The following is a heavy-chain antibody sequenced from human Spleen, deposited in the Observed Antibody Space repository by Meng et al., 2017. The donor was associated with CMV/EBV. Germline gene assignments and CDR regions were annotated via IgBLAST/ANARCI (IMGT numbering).Heavy chain of an antibody. CDR1: GFIFSDHY. V-gene: IGHV3-72*01. Sequence: GESLRLSCAASGFIFSDHYLDWVRQTPGKGLEWVGRSRNKANRYTTEYAASVKGRFTVSRDESKNSLYLQMNSLKTEDTAVYYCVRGYNSFDSWGQGTLVTVSS. CDR3: VRGYNSFDS. CDR2: SRNKANRYTT. J-gene: IGHJ4*02. D-gene: IGHD1-1*01.